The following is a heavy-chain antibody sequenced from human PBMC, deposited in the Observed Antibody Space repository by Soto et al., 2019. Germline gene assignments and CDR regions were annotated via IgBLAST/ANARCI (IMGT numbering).Heavy chain of an antibody. V-gene: IGHV1-69*12. J-gene: IGHJ6*02. Sequence: QVQLVQSGAEVKKPGSSVKVSCKASGGTFSTSAISWVRQAPGQGLEWVGGIMPVFPTPDDAQNFRGRVTSTADECTTTACLDRTSMGADDTAVYYCARDKDRVQFGGNYYYILDVWGQGTAITVSS. D-gene: IGHD1-1*01. CDR3: ARDKDRVQFGGNYYYILDV. CDR2: IMPVFPTP. CDR1: GGTFSTSA.